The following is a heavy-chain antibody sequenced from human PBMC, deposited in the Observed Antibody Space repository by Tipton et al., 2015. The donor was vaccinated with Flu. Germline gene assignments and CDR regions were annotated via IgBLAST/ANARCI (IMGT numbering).Heavy chain of an antibody. CDR1: GFPFSEFW. CDR2: INQDGSEE. J-gene: IGHJ4*02. D-gene: IGHD3-16*01. V-gene: IGHV3-7*01. Sequence: SLRLSCAVSGFPFSEFWMHWVRQAPGKGLEWVAHINQDGSEESYVESVKGRFTISRDNARNSLYLQMKSLRPEDTAVYHCARFAGGHWCQGTMVTVSS. CDR3: ARFAGGH.